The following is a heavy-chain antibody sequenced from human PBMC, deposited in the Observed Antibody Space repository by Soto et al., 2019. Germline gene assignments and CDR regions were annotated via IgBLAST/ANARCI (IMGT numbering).Heavy chain of an antibody. V-gene: IGHV3-9*01. CDR3: TKVGGLYDFWSGPLHFDL. CDR2: ISWNSDSI. CDR1: GFIFDDFA. J-gene: IGHJ4*02. D-gene: IGHD3-3*01. Sequence: EAQLVESGGGLVQPGRSLRPSCVGSGFIFDDFAIHWVLQAPGKGLEWVSGISWNSDSIGYADSVKGRFTISRDNAKNALYLQMNSLRVEDTALYYCTKVGGLYDFWSGPLHFDLWGQGTLVTVSS.